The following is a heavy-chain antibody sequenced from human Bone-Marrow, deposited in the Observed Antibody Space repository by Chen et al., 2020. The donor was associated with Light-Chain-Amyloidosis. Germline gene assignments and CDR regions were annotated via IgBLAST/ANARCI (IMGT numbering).Heavy chain of an antibody. CDR2: MSYSGST. J-gene: IGHJ4*02. CDR1: GGSISIHSYY. Sequence: QLQLQESGPGLVRPSETLSLTCTVSGGSISIHSYYWGWIRQPPGKGLEWIGSMSYSGSTYYSPSLKSRVTISVDTPKNQCSLRLNSVTAADTALYYCARMFGFCSGGSCYSAYFDYWGQGALVTVSS. V-gene: IGHV4-39*01. D-gene: IGHD2-15*01. CDR3: ARMFGFCSGGSCYSAYFDY.